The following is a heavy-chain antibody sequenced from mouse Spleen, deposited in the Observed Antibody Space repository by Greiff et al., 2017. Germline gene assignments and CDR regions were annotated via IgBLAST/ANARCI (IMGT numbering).Heavy chain of an antibody. D-gene: IGHD2-1*01. V-gene: IGHV3-6*01. CDR2: ISYDGSN. CDR1: GYSITSGYY. J-gene: IGHJ3*01. Sequence: EVQLQESGPGLVKPSQSLSLTCSVTGYSITSGYYWNWIRQFPGNKLEWMGYISYDGSNNYNPSLKNRISITRDTSKNQFFLKLNSVTTEDTATYYCARDPLPYWGQGTLVTVSA. CDR3: ARDPLPY.